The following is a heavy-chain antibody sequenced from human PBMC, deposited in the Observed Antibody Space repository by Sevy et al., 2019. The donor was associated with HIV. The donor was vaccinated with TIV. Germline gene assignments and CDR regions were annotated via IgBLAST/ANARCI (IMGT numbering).Heavy chain of an antibody. J-gene: IGHJ4*02. V-gene: IGHV3-48*02. CDR1: GFTFSSYS. CDR3: GRGRKDSGYDYSVDY. D-gene: IGHD5-12*01. Sequence: GGSLRLSCAASGFTFSSYSMNWVRQAPGKGLEWVSYISSSSSTIYYADSVKGRFTISRDNAKNSLYLQMNSLRDEDTAVYYCGRGRKDSGYDYSVDYWGQGTLVTVSS. CDR2: ISSSSSTI.